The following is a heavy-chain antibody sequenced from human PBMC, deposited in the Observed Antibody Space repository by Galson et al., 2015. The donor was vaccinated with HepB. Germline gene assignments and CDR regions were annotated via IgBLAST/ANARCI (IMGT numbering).Heavy chain of an antibody. Sequence: SLRLSCAASGFTFRSYAMSWVRQAPGEGLEWVSAISGSGDSTYYADSVKGRFTISRDNSKNTLYLQMTSLGGEDTAVYYCAKAAPVPYNHYYYYGMDVWGQGTTVTVSS. V-gene: IGHV3-23*01. CDR1: GFTFRSYA. CDR3: AKAAPVPYNHYYYYGMDV. CDR2: ISGSGDST. J-gene: IGHJ6*02. D-gene: IGHD1-1*01.